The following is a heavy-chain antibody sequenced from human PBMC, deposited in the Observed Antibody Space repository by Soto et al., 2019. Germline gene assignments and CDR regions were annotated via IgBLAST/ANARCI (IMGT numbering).Heavy chain of an antibody. CDR2: ISGSGGSK. V-gene: IGHV3-23*01. Sequence: EVQLLESGGGLVQPGGSLRLSCAASGFTFSSYAMSWVRQAPGKGLEWVSAISGSGGSKYYAASVKGRFTISRDNSKNKLYLEMNSLRSEETAVYYCAKEAEGGYSYGAIDYWGQGTLVTVSS. J-gene: IGHJ4*02. CDR3: AKEAEGGYSYGAIDY. D-gene: IGHD5-18*01. CDR1: GFTFSSYA.